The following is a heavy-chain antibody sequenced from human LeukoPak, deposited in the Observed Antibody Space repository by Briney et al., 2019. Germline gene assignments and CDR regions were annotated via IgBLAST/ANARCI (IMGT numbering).Heavy chain of an antibody. D-gene: IGHD4-23*01. Sequence: NSSETLSLTCTVSGGSISSHYWAWLRQPPGKGLEWIGWMFFTGDTNYNPSLKSRVTISVDHSKNQFSLKLTSVTAADAAVYYCAKEGNDYSANSIDYWGQGTLATVSS. CDR2: MFFTGDT. CDR1: GGSISSHY. CDR3: AKEGNDYSANSIDY. V-gene: IGHV4-59*11. J-gene: IGHJ4*02.